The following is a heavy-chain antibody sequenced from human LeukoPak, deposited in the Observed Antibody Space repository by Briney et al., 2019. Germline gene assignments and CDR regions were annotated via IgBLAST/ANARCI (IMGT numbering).Heavy chain of an antibody. V-gene: IGHV3-9*03. CDR1: GFTFDDYA. CDR2: ISWNSGSI. J-gene: IGHJ3*02. CDR3: AKDIKQYSGSYGAAFDI. D-gene: IGHD1-26*01. Sequence: PGGSLRLSCAASGFTFDDYAMHWVRQAPGKGLEWVSGISWNSGSIGYADSVKGRFTISRDNAKNSLYLQMNSLRAEDMALYYCAKDIKQYSGSYGAAFDIWGQGTMVTVSS.